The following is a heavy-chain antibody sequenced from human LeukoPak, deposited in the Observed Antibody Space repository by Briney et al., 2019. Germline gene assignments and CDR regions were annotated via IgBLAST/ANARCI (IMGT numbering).Heavy chain of an antibody. Sequence: GGSLRLSCAASGFTFSSYAMSWVRQAPGKGLEWVSAISGSGGSTYYADSVKGRFTISRDNSKNTLYLQMNSLRAEDTAVYYCAKGPLNLYYDFWSGYTDYWGQGTLVTVSS. V-gene: IGHV3-23*01. CDR1: GFTFSSYA. D-gene: IGHD3-3*01. CDR3: AKGPLNLYYDFWSGYTDY. CDR2: ISGSGGST. J-gene: IGHJ4*02.